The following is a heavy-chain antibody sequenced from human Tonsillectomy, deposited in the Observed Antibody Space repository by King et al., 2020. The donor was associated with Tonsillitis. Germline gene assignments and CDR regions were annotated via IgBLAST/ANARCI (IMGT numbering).Heavy chain of an antibody. J-gene: IGHJ4*02. CDR3: ARAWQQWLVPDY. Sequence: QLVQSGAGVDQPGRALRLSCEASGFTFSSYALHWVRQAPGKGLEWVAIISADGGNKYYGDSVKGRFTISRDNSKNTLYLQMNSLRAEDTAVYYCARAWQQWLVPDYWGQGTLVTVSS. D-gene: IGHD6-19*01. CDR1: GFTFSSYA. CDR2: ISADGGNK. V-gene: IGHV3-30*04.